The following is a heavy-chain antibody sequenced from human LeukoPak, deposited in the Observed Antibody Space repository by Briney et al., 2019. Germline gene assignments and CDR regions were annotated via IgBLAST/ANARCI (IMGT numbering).Heavy chain of an antibody. D-gene: IGHD3-16*01. V-gene: IGHV3-23*01. Sequence: GGSLRLSCAASGFTFTTYAMTWVRQAPGKGLEWVSAISGSGGATYYADSVKGRFTISRDNSKSTLYLQMNSLRAEDSAVYYCAKDWGFWGQGTLVTVSS. J-gene: IGHJ4*02. CDR3: AKDWGF. CDR1: GFTFTTYA. CDR2: ISGSGGAT.